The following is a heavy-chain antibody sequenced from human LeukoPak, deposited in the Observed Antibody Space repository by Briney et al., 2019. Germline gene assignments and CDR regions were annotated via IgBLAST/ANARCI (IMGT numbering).Heavy chain of an antibody. CDR3: AREPPGVSIAAATLDY. CDR1: GYSFTNYG. J-gene: IGHJ4*02. CDR2: IITYNGNT. D-gene: IGHD6-13*01. V-gene: IGHV1-18*01. Sequence: ASVKVSCKASGYSFTNYGISWVRQAPGQGLEWMGYIITYNGNTNYAQKVQGRVTMTTDTSTSTAYMELRSLRSDDTAVYYCAREPPGVSIAAATLDYWGQGTLVTVSS.